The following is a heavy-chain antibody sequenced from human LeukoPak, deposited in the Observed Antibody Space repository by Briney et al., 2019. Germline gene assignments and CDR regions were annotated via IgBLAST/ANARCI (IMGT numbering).Heavy chain of an antibody. Sequence: SETLSLTCTVSGGSISSSSYYWGWIRQPPGKGLEWIGSIYYSGSTYYNPSLKSRVTISVDTSKNQFSLKLSSVTAADTAVYYCARFHSPTFEGFTSWGQGTLVTVSS. J-gene: IGHJ5*02. CDR1: GGSISSSSYY. D-gene: IGHD3-16*01. CDR3: ARFHSPTFEGFTS. CDR2: IYYSGST. V-gene: IGHV4-39*01.